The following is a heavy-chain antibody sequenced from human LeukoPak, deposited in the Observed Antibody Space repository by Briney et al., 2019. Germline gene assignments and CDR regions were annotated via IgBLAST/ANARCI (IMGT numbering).Heavy chain of an antibody. Sequence: GGSLRLSCAASGFTFSSFEMNWVRRAPGKGVGWVSSISSSGSNIYYADSVKGRFTISRDNAKNSLYLQMDSLRAEDTAVYYCARIYFGAGSYRYWGQGTLVTVSS. D-gene: IGHD3-10*01. CDR1: GFTFSSFE. CDR2: ISSSGSNI. CDR3: ARIYFGAGSYRY. V-gene: IGHV3-48*03. J-gene: IGHJ4*02.